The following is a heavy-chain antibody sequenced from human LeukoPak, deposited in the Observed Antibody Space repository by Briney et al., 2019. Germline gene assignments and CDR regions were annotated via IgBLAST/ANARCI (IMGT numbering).Heavy chain of an antibody. CDR2: ISAYNGNT. V-gene: IGHV1-18*01. Sequence: ASVTVSCKASGYTFTSYGISWVRQAPGQGLEWMGWISAYNGNTNYAQKLQGRVTITTDTSTSTAYMELRSLRSDDTAVYYCARDPGYFGYYYYMDVWGKGSTVTVSS. D-gene: IGHD2/OR15-2a*01. CDR1: GYTFTSYG. J-gene: IGHJ6*03. CDR3: ARDPGYFGYYYYMDV.